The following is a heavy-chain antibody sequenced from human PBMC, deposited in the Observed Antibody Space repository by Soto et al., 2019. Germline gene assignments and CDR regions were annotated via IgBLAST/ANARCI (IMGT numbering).Heavy chain of an antibody. D-gene: IGHD3-16*01. CDR2: TRDKTHSYTT. V-gene: IGHV3-72*01. J-gene: IGHJ4*02. CDR1: GFTFSDHY. CDR3: TRATVGTYYFDY. Sequence: EVQLVESGGALVQPGGSLRLSCAASGFTFSDHYMDWVRQAPGKGLEWVGRTRDKTHSYTTEYAASVKGRFTISRDDLRSSVYLQMNSLKTEDTAVYYCTRATVGTYYFDYWGQGTLVTVSS.